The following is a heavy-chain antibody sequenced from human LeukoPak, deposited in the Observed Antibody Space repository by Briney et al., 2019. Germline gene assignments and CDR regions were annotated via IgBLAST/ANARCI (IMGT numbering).Heavy chain of an antibody. CDR3: ARHWATQNWFDP. Sequence: SETLSLTCTVSGGSISSYYWSWIRQPPGKGLEWIGYIYYSGSTNYNPSLKSRVTISVDTSKNQFSLKLSSVTAADTAVYYCARHWATQNWFDPWGQGTLVTVSS. J-gene: IGHJ5*02. V-gene: IGHV4-59*08. D-gene: IGHD5-12*01. CDR2: IYYSGST. CDR1: GGSISSYY.